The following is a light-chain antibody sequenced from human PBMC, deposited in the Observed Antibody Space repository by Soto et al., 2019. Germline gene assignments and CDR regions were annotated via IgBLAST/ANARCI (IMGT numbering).Light chain of an antibody. J-gene: IGLJ1*01. CDR2: EVV. V-gene: IGLV2-8*01. CDR3: KSYAGSNTYV. CDR1: KHDIGVYDF. Sequence: QLVLTQPPSASGSPGQSVTISCTGTKHDIGVYDFVSWYQHHPGKAPRLIIYEVVQRTSGVPDRFSGSKSGNTASLTVSGLQAADEGDYFCKSYAGSNTYVFGSGTKLTVL.